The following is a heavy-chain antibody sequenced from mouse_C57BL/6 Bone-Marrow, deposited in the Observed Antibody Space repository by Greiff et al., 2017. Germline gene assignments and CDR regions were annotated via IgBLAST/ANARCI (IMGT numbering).Heavy chain of an antibody. J-gene: IGHJ4*01. Sequence: VKLQESGPGLVQPSQSLSITCTVSGFSLTSYGVHWVRQSPGKGLEWLGVIWRGGSTDYNAAFMSRLSITKDNSKSQVFFKMNSLQADDTAIYYCAKNYRGSFYAMDYWGQGTSVTVSS. CDR3: AKNYRGSFYAMDY. CDR2: IWRGGST. V-gene: IGHV2-5*01. D-gene: IGHD1-1*01. CDR1: GFSLTSYG.